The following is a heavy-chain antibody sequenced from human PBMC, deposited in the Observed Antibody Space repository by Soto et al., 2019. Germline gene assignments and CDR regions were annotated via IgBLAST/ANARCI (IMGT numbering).Heavy chain of an antibody. J-gene: IGHJ4*02. Sequence: QVQLQQWGAGLLKPSETLSLTCAVYGGSFSGCYWSWIRQPPGKGLEWIGEINHSGSTNYNPSLKSRVTISVDTSKNQFSLKLSSVTAADTAVYYCARPGIAAAGTLDYWGQGTLVTVSS. V-gene: IGHV4-34*01. D-gene: IGHD6-13*01. CDR3: ARPGIAAAGTLDY. CDR2: INHSGST. CDR1: GGSFSGCY.